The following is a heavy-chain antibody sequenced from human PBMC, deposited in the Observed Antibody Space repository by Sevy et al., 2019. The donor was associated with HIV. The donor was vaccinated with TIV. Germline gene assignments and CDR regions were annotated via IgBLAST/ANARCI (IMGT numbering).Heavy chain of an antibody. D-gene: IGHD3-16*01. CDR1: GFTFRNYE. CDR2: ISSSGVTK. V-gene: IGHV3-48*03. J-gene: IGHJ5*02. CDR3: ARGGAYYDNGLDT. Sequence: GGSLRLSCAASGFTFRNYEMNWVRQAPGKGLEWISYISSSGVTKYYADSVKGRFTISRDYANNSLSLQMNSLRAEDAAVYYCARGGAYYDNGLDTWGKGTRVTVSS.